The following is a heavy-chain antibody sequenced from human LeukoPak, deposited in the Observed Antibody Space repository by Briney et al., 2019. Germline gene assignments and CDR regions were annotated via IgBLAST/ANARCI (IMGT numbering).Heavy chain of an antibody. V-gene: IGHV4-59*08. J-gene: IGHJ4*02. CDR3: ARLGYCSGGSCYYFDY. CDR2: VYYSGGT. Sequence: SETLSLTCTVSGGSISSYYWSWIRQPPGKGLEWIGYVYYSGGTNYNPSLKSRVTISVDTSKNQFSLKLSSVTAADTAVYYCARLGYCSGGSCYYFDYWGQGTLVTVSS. CDR1: GGSISSYY. D-gene: IGHD2-15*01.